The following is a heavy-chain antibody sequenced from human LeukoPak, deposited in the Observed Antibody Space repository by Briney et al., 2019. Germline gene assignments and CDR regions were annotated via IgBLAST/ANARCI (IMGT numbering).Heavy chain of an antibody. CDR2: INTNTGNP. Sequence: ASVKVSCKASGYTFTSYAMNWVRQAPGQGLEWMGWINTNTGNPTYAQGFTGRFVFSLDTSVSTADLQISSLKAEDTAVYYCTRGGQWLPFDYWGQGTLVTASS. D-gene: IGHD6-19*01. CDR3: TRGGQWLPFDY. V-gene: IGHV7-4-1*02. J-gene: IGHJ4*02. CDR1: GYTFTSYA.